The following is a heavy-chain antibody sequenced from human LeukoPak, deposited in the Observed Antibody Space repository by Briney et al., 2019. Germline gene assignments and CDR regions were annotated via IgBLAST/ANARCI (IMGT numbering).Heavy chain of an antibody. CDR1: GFTFSSYS. J-gene: IGHJ4*02. D-gene: IGHD1-7*01. CDR2: ISSSSSTI. Sequence: GGSLRLSCAASGFTFSSYSMNWVRQAPGKGLEWVSYISSSSSTIYYADSVEGRFTISRDNAKNSLYLQVNSLRDEDTAVYFCARDRWLELFDYWGQGTLVTVSS. V-gene: IGHV3-48*02. CDR3: ARDRWLELFDY.